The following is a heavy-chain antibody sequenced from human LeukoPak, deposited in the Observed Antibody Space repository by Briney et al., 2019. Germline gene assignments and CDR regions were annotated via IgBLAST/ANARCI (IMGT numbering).Heavy chain of an antibody. CDR1: GGSISNYY. Sequence: SETLSLTCTVSGGSISNYYWSWIRQPPGKGLEWIGYIYYTGSTTHNPSLKSRVTTSVDTSKNQFSLKLSSVTAADTAVYYCAREEAASSSLDYWGQGILVTVSS. D-gene: IGHD2-15*01. V-gene: IGHV4-59*01. CDR3: AREEAASSSLDY. CDR2: IYYTGST. J-gene: IGHJ4*02.